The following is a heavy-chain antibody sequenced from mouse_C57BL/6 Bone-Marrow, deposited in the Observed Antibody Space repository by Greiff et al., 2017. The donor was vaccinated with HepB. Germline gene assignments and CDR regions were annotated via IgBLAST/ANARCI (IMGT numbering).Heavy chain of an antibody. CDR3: ARGGYYGSSYVGVRMDY. CDR2: ISNGGGST. J-gene: IGHJ4*01. CDR1: GFTFSDYY. Sequence: EVKLVESGGGLVQPGGSLKLSCAASGFTFSDYYMYWVRQTPEKRLEWVAYISNGGGSTYYPDTVKGRFTISRDNAKNTLYLQMSRLKSEDTAMYYCARGGYYGSSYVGVRMDYWGQGTSVTVSS. V-gene: IGHV5-12*01. D-gene: IGHD1-1*01.